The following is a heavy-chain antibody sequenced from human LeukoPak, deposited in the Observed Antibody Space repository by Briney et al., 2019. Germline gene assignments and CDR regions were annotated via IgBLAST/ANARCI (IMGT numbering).Heavy chain of an antibody. D-gene: IGHD4-17*01. CDR2: ISSSSSYI. CDR3: AGGLRRMKTVTTGLDY. Sequence: GGSLRLSCAASGFTFSSYSMNWVRQAPGKGLEWVSSISSSSSYIYYADSVEGRFTISRDTAKNSLYMQMNRLTTEGTAMNYCAGGLRRMKTVTTGLDYWGERPPVTLSS. J-gene: IGHJ4*02. CDR1: GFTFSSYS. V-gene: IGHV3-21*01.